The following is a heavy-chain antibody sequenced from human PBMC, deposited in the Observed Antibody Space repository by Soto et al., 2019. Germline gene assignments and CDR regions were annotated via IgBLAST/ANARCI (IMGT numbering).Heavy chain of an antibody. D-gene: IGHD2-2*01. V-gene: IGHV3-9*01. CDR3: AKDCSSTSCYPG. J-gene: IGHJ3*01. CDR2: ISWNSGSI. Sequence: EVQLVESGGGLVQPGRSLRLSCAASGFTFDDYAMHWVRQAPGKGLEWVSGISWNSGSIGYADSVKGRFTIPRDNAKNSLYLQMNSLRAEDTALYYCAKDCSSTSCYPGWGQGTMVTVSS. CDR1: GFTFDDYA.